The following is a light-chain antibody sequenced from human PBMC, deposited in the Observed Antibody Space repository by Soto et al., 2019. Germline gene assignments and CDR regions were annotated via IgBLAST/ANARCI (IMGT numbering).Light chain of an antibody. CDR1: QSISSY. CDR3: QQSYSTPPWK. CDR2: AAS. Sequence: DIQMTHSPSSLSASVLDIVTITFRSSQSISSYLNWYQQKPGKAPKLLIYAASSLQSGVPSRFSGSGSGTDFTLTISSLQPEDFATYYCQQSYSTPPWKFGQGTKVDIK. V-gene: IGKV1-39*01. J-gene: IGKJ1*01.